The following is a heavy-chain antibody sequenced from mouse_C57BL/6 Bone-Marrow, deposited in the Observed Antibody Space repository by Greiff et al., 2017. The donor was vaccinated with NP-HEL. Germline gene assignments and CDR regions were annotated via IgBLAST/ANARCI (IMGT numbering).Heavy chain of an antibody. Sequence: QVQLQQPGAELVKPGASVKLSCKASGYTFTSYWMHWVKQRPGQGLEWIGMIHPNSGSTNYNEKFKSKATLTVDKSSSTAYMQLSSLTSEDSAVYYCARGDYYGSSYIYYFDYWGQGTTLTVSS. CDR2: IHPNSGST. J-gene: IGHJ2*01. V-gene: IGHV1-64*01. D-gene: IGHD1-1*01. CDR1: GYTFTSYW. CDR3: ARGDYYGSSYIYYFDY.